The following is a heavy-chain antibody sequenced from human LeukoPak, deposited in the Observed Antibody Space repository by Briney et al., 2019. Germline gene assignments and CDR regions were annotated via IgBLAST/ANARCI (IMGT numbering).Heavy chain of an antibody. CDR2: ISDDGSKK. Sequence: GGSLRLSCAASGFSFSSHGMHWVRQAPGKGLEWVAVISDDGSKKYYADSVKGRFTISRDNSKNTVYLQMNSLRAEDTAVYFCARDLNGLDYWGQGTLVTVSS. CDR3: ARDLNGLDY. J-gene: IGHJ4*02. V-gene: IGHV3-33*01. CDR1: GFSFSSHG. D-gene: IGHD3/OR15-3a*01.